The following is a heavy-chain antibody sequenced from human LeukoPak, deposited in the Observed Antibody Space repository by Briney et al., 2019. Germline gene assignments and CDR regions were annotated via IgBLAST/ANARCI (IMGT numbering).Heavy chain of an antibody. CDR2: IIGSGGST. D-gene: IGHD6-13*01. Sequence: GGSLRLSCAASGFTFSSYAMSWVRQAPGKGLEWVSAIIGSGGSTDYADSVKGRFTISRDNSKNTLYLQMNSLRAEDTAVYYCAKSPLLVAAAGTGNDYWGQGTLVTVSS. J-gene: IGHJ4*02. CDR1: GFTFSSYA. CDR3: AKSPLLVAAAGTGNDY. V-gene: IGHV3-23*01.